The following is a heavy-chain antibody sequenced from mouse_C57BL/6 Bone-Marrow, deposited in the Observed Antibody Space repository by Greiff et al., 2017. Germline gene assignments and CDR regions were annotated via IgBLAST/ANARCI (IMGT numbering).Heavy chain of an antibody. CDR3: ARDPMITTGYYYAMDY. D-gene: IGHD2-4*01. CDR2: IDPSDSYT. V-gene: IGHV1-50*01. Sequence: QVQLQQPGAELVKPGASVKLSCKASGYTFTSYWMQWVKQRPGQGLEWIGEIDPSDSYTNYNQKFKGKATLTVDPSSSTAYMQLSSLTSEDSAVYYCARDPMITTGYYYAMDYWGQGTSVTVSS. CDR1: GYTFTSYW. J-gene: IGHJ4*01.